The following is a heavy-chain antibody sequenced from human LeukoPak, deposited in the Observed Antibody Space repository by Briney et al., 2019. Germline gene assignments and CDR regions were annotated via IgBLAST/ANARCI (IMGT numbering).Heavy chain of an antibody. D-gene: IGHD1-26*01. J-gene: IGHJ4*02. CDR2: INPNSGGT. Sequence: ASVKVSCKASGDTFNNYAINWVRQAPGQGLEWMGWINPNSGGTNYAQKFQGRVTMTRDTSISTAYMELSRLRSEDTAVYYCARAMGGSYSPFDYWGQGTLVTVSS. CDR3: ARAMGGSYSPFDY. V-gene: IGHV1-2*02. CDR1: GDTFNNYA.